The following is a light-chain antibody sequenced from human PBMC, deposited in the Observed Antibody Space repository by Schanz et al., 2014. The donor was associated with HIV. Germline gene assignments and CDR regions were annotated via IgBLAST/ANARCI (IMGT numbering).Light chain of an antibody. CDR3: QQADSLPTT. Sequence: DIQMTQSPSSVSASVGDRVTITCRASQSISSWLAWYQQKPGKAPKRLIYAASSLQSGVPSRFSGSGSGTDFTLTITRLQPEDFATYYCQQADSLPTTSGQGTRLDMK. CDR2: AAS. J-gene: IGKJ5*01. V-gene: IGKV1-12*01. CDR1: QSISSW.